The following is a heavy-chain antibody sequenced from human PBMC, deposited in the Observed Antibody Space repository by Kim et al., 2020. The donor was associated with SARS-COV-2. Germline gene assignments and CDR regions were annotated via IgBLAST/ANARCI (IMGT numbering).Heavy chain of an antibody. CDR3: AKGVGIAAAGTYY. J-gene: IGHJ4*02. V-gene: IGHV3-23*01. Sequence: GGSLRLSCAASGFTFSSYAMSWVRQAPGKGLEWVSAIIGSGGSTYYADSVKGRFTISRDNYKNTLYLQLNSLRAEDTAVYYCAKGVGIAAAGTYYWGQGTLVTVSS. D-gene: IGHD6-13*01. CDR2: IIGSGGST. CDR1: GFTFSSYA.